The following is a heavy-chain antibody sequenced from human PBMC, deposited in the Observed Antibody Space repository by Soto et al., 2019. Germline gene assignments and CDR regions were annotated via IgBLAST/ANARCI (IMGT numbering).Heavy chain of an antibody. CDR1: GFTFSSYA. CDR2: ISGSGGST. V-gene: IGHV3-23*01. D-gene: IGHD6-19*01. Sequence: PGGSLRLSCAASGFTFSSYAMSWVRQAPGKGLEWVSAISGSGGSTYYADSVKGRFTISRDNSKNTLYLQMNSLRAEDTAVYYCAKNWGIAVAAPIDYWGQGTLVTVSS. J-gene: IGHJ4*02. CDR3: AKNWGIAVAAPIDY.